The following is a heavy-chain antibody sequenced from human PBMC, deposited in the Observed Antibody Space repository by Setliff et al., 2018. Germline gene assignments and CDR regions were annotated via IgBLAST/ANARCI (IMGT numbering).Heavy chain of an antibody. CDR2: VFVSGST. D-gene: IGHD5-12*01. V-gene: IGHV4-4*07. CDR1: GGSISTYY. CDR3: ARGGTFRYFDF. J-gene: IGHJ4*02. Sequence: PSETLSLTCTVSGGSISTYYWSWIRRPAGKGLEWIGRVFVSGSTNYNPSLKSRVTMSVDTSKNQFSLKLGSVTAADTAVYYCARGGTFRYFDFWGQGAPVTVSS.